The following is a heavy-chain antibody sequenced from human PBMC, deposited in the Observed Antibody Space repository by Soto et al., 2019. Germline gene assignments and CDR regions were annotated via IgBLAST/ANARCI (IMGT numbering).Heavy chain of an antibody. J-gene: IGHJ6*02. CDR1: GGTFSSYT. CDR2: IIPILGIA. V-gene: IGHV1-69*02. CDR3: ARGSHLAAAAPWGMDV. D-gene: IGHD6-13*01. Sequence: QVQLVQSGAEVKKPGSSVKVSCKASGGTFSSYTISWVRQAPGQGLEWMGRIIPILGIANYAQKFQGRVTITADKSTSTAYMELSSLRSEDTAVYYCARGSHLAAAAPWGMDVWGQGTTVTVSS.